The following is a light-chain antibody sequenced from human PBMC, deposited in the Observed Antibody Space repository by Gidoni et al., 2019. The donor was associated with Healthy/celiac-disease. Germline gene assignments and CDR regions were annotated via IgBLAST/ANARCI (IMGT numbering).Light chain of an antibody. CDR1: RSDVGGYNY. CDR3: SSYTSSSTYV. CDR2: DVS. J-gene: IGLJ1*01. V-gene: IGLV2-14*03. Sequence: QSALTPPAPVSASPGQSTTISCTGPRSDVGGYNYVSWYQQHPGKAPKLMIYDVSNRPSVVTNRFSGSKSGNTASMTISVLQAEDEAEYYCSSYTSSSTYVFGTGTKVTVL.